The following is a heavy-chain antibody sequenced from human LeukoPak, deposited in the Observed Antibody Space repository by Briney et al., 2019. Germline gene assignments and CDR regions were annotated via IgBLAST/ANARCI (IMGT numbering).Heavy chain of an antibody. CDR1: GGSLSGYY. CDR3: AARGEVFDY. Sequence: SETLSLTCAVYGGSLSGYYWNWVRQPPGKGLEWIGEIHHSGSTNYNPSLKSRVTISVDTSKNQFSLKLSSVTAADTAVYYCAARGEVFDYWGQGTLVTVSS. CDR2: IHHSGST. J-gene: IGHJ4*02. D-gene: IGHD3-10*01. V-gene: IGHV4-34*01.